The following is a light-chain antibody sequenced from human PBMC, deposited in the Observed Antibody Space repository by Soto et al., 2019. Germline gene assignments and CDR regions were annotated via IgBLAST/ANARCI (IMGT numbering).Light chain of an antibody. CDR3: QQLFDSPIT. CDR2: AAS. CDR1: QAISTY. V-gene: IGKV1-9*01. Sequence: DIQMTQSPSTLSGSVGDRVTIICRASQAISTYVAEAKQASGKAPKPVTSAASTLQRGLPSRFSATVSGTEFSRTITSLHPEDFATYYCQQLFDSPITVGQGTRLEIK. J-gene: IGKJ5*01.